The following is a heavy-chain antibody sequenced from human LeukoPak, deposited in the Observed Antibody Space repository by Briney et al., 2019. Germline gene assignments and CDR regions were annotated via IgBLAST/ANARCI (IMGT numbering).Heavy chain of an antibody. CDR1: GGSFSGYY. Sequence: SGTLSLTCAVYGGSFSGYYWSWIRQPPGKGLEGIGEINHSGSTNYNPSLKRRVTISVDTSKNQFSLKLISVTAADTAVYYCARVLAPYYYGSGSYYNRRNYYYYYGMDVWGQGTTVTVSS. J-gene: IGHJ6*02. V-gene: IGHV4-34*01. CDR2: INHSGST. D-gene: IGHD3-10*01. CDR3: ARVLAPYYYGSGSYYNRRNYYYYYGMDV.